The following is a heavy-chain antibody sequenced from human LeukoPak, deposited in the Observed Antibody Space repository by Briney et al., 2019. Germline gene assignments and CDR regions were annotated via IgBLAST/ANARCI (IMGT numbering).Heavy chain of an antibody. Sequence: PGGSLRLSCAASGFTVSSNYMSWVRQAPGKGLEWVSVIYSGGSTYYADSVKGRFTISRDNSKNTLYLQMNSLRAEDTAVYYCAKEGYYYGSGGYDYWGQGTLVTVSS. CDR2: IYSGGST. J-gene: IGHJ4*02. V-gene: IGHV3-53*01. CDR3: AKEGYYYGSGGYDY. D-gene: IGHD3-10*01. CDR1: GFTVSSNY.